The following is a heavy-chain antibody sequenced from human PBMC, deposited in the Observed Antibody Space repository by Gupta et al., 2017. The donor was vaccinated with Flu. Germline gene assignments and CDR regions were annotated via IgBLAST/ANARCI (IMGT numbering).Heavy chain of an antibody. Sequence: QLQLQESGPGLVKPSETLSLTCTVSGGSISSSSYYWGWIRQPPGKGLKWIGSIYYSGSTYYNPSLKSRVTISVDTSKNQFSLKLSSVTAADTAVYYCARLHYDSSGYYIFDYWGQGTLVTVSS. CDR1: GGSISSSSYY. J-gene: IGHJ4*02. CDR3: ARLHYDSSGYYIFDY. D-gene: IGHD3-22*01. CDR2: IYYSGST. V-gene: IGHV4-39*01.